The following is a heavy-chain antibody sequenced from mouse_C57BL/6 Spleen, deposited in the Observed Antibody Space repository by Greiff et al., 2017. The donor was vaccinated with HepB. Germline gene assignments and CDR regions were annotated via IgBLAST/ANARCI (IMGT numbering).Heavy chain of an antibody. CDR1: GFTFSDYY. D-gene: IGHD2-3*01. J-gene: IGHJ2*01. V-gene: IGHV5-16*01. Sequence: EVHLVESEGGLVQPGSSMKLSCTASGFTFSDYYMAWVRQVPEKGLEWVAHINYDGSSTYYLDSLKSRFIISRDNAKNILYLQMSSLKSEDTATYYCARERDGYYDYWGQGTTLTVSS. CDR2: INYDGSST. CDR3: ARERDGYYDY.